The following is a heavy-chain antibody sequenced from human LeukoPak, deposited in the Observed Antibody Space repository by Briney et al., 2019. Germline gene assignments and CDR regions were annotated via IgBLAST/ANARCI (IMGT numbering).Heavy chain of an antibody. CDR1: GYTFTGYY. D-gene: IGHD1-26*01. J-gene: IGHJ4*02. CDR3: ARWNPSGSADFDY. CDR2: INPNSGGT. Sequence: ASVKVSCKASGYTFTGYYMHWARQAPGQGLEWMGWINPNSGGTNYAQKFQGRVTMTRDTSISTAYMELSRLRSDDTAVYYCARWNPSGSADFDYWGQGTLATVSS. V-gene: IGHV1-2*02.